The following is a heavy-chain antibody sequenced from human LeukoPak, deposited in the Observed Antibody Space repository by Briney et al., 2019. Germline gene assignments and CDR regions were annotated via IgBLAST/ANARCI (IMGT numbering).Heavy chain of an antibody. V-gene: IGHV3-64*02. D-gene: IGHD1-26*01. Sequence: GGSLRLSCAASGFTFSSYAMHWVRQAPGKGLEYVSAISSNGGSTYYADSVKGRFTISRDNSKSTLYLQMGSLRAEDMAVYYCARSSGSYPAFDIWGQGTMVTVSS. CDR2: ISSNGGST. CDR1: GFTFSSYA. J-gene: IGHJ3*02. CDR3: ARSSGSYPAFDI.